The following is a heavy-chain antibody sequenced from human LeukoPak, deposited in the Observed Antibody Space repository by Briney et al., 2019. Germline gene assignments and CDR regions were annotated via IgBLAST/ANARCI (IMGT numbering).Heavy chain of an antibody. CDR2: ISSSSSYI. CDR1: GFTFESYT. J-gene: IGHJ4*02. D-gene: IGHD3-16*02. CDR3: ARPTSYDYVWGSYRLDY. V-gene: IGHV3-21*01. Sequence: GTSLRLSCAASGFTFESYTIHWVRQAPGKGLEWVSSISSSSSYIYYADSVKGRFTISRDNAKNSLYLQMNSLRAEDTAVYYCARPTSYDYVWGSYRLDYWGQGTLVTVSS.